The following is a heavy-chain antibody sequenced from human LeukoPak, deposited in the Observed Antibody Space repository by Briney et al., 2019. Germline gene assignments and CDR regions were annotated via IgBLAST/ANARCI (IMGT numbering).Heavy chain of an antibody. CDR2: VNHSGTT. CDR1: SGSFSGYY. J-gene: IGHJ2*01. V-gene: IGHV4-34*01. Sequence: PSETLSLTCAVYSGSFSGYYWSWIRQTPGKGLEWIGEVNHSGTTTYNPSLESRVTISVDTSKSQFSLNLRSVTAAHTAVYYCARRGMDWNYVWYFDLWGRGTLVSVSS. CDR3: ARRGMDWNYVWYFDL. D-gene: IGHD1-7*01.